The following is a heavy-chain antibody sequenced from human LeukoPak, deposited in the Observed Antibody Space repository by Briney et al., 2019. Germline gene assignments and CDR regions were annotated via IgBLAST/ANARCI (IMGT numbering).Heavy chain of an antibody. CDR3: ARFNLPRSLSFDY. CDR2: INHSGST. CDR1: GGSFSGYY. Sequence: SETLSLTCADYGGSFSGYYWSWIRQPPGKGLEWIGEINHSGSTNYNPSLKSRVTISVDTSKNQFSLKLSSVTAADTAVYYCARFNLPRSLSFDYWGQGTLVTVSS. V-gene: IGHV4-34*01. J-gene: IGHJ4*02.